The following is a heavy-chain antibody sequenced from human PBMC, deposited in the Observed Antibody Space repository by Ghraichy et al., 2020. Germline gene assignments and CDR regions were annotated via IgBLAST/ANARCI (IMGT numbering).Heavy chain of an antibody. Sequence: SETLSLTCTVSGGSISSSSYYWGWIRQPPGKGLEWIGSIYYSGSTYYNPSLKSRVTISVDTSKNQFSLKLSSVTAADTAVYYCARANYYYDSSGYYSAFDIWGQGTMVTVSS. CDR2: IYYSGST. CDR1: GGSISSSSYY. J-gene: IGHJ3*02. V-gene: IGHV4-39*07. CDR3: ARANYYYDSSGYYSAFDI. D-gene: IGHD3-22*01.